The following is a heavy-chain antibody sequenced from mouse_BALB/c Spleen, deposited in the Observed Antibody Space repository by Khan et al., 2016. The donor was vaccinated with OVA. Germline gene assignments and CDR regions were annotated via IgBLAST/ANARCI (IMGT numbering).Heavy chain of an antibody. CDR3: ARTGIYGYDGSWFAY. V-gene: IGHV5-17*02. J-gene: IGHJ3*01. Sequence: ELVESGGGLVQPGGSRKLSCAASGFTFSSFGMHWVRQAPEKGLEWVAYISRGSSTIYYADTVKGRFTISIDTPKNTLFLQMTSLTSEDTAMYYCARTGIYGYDGSWFAYWGQGTPVTVSS. D-gene: IGHD2-2*01. CDR1: GFTFSSFG. CDR2: ISRGSSTI.